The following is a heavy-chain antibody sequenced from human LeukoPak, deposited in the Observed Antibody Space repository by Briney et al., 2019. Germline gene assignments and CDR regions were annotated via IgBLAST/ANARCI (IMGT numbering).Heavy chain of an antibody. D-gene: IGHD2-8*02. J-gene: IGHJ4*02. Sequence: PGGSLRLSCGVSGFTFSSYWMSWVRQAPGKGLEWVATIKQDGSEKYYVDSVKGQFTISRDNAKNSLYLQMNSLRAEDTAVYYCARDTGFPGRWGQGTLVTVSS. CDR1: GFTFSSYW. CDR3: ARDTGFPGR. V-gene: IGHV3-7*01. CDR2: IKQDGSEK.